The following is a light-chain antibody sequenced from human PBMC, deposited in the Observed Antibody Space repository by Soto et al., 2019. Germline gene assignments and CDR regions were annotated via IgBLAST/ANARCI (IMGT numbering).Light chain of an antibody. CDR1: HNISSH. V-gene: IGKV1-39*01. J-gene: IGKJ2*01. CDR3: QQSFSIPYT. CDR2: VAS. Sequence: DIQMTQSPSSLSAFIGDRVTITCRTSHNISSHLNWYHQKPGKAPNLLIYVASSLLSGVPLGFSCSVFGTDFTLTITSLQPDDFATYYCQQSFSIPYTFGQGTKLQIK.